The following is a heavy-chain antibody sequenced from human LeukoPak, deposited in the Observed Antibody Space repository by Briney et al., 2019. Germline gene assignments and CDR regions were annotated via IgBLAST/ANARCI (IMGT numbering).Heavy chain of an antibody. CDR1: GYTFTGYY. V-gene: IGHV1-2*02. CDR3: ARGPSPTVTAGYFDY. Sequence: ASVKVSCKASGYTFTGYYMHWVRQAPGQGLEWMGWINPNSGGTSYAQKFQGRVSMTRDTSISTAYMELSRLRSDDTAVYYCARGPSPTVTAGYFDYWGQGTLVTVSS. J-gene: IGHJ4*02. CDR2: INPNSGGT. D-gene: IGHD2-21*02.